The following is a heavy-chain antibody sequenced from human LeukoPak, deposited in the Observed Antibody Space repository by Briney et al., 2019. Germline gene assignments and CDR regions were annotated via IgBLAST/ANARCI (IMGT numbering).Heavy chain of an antibody. V-gene: IGHV4-4*07. J-gene: IGHJ3*02. CDR3: ARDSIAAAGSLDAFDI. Sequence: SETLSLTCTVSGGSISSYYWSWIRQPAGKGLEWIGRIYTSGSTNYNPSLKSRVTMSVDTSRNQFSLKLSSVTAADTAVYYCARDSIAAAGSLDAFDIWGQGQWSPSLQ. CDR1: GGSISSYY. D-gene: IGHD6-13*01. CDR2: IYTSGST.